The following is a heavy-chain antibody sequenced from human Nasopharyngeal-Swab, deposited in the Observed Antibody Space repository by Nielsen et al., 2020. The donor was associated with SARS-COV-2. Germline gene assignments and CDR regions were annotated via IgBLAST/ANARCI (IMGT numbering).Heavy chain of an antibody. CDR3: ARLISGSGPFDP. CDR2: IDPRDSYI. D-gene: IGHD3-10*01. V-gene: IGHV5-10-1*01. J-gene: IGHJ5*02. CDR1: GYSFTNYW. Sequence: KVSCKGSGYSFTNYWIVWVRQMPGKGLEWMGTIDPRDSYITYSPSSQGHVTISTDKSINTAYLQWSSLKASDTAMYYCARLISGSGPFDPWGQGTLVTVSS.